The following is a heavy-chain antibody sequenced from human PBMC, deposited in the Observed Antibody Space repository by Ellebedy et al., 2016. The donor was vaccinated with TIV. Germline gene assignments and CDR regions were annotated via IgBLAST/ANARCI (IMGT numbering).Heavy chain of an antibody. CDR1: GFTFSSYG. CDR3: ARGGPGSSSPHDY. Sequence: PGGSLRLSCAASGFTFSSYGMHWVRQAPGKGLEWVAVIWYDGSNKYYADSVKGRFTISRDNSQTTLSLQMNSLRAEDTAVYYCARGGPGSSSPHDYWGQGTLVTVSS. CDR2: IWYDGSNK. D-gene: IGHD2-2*01. V-gene: IGHV3-33*01. J-gene: IGHJ4*02.